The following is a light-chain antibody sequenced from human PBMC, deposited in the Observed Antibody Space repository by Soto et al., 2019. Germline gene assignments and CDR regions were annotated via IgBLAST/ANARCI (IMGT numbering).Light chain of an antibody. Sequence: EVVMTQSPATLSVSPGERATLSCRASQSVGTNLGWYQQRPGQAPRLLIYGASTRATGVPARFSGSGSGTEFTLTIRSLQSQDSAVYYCHQYDNWFPFTFGQGTRLEIK. V-gene: IGKV3-15*01. CDR2: GAS. CDR1: QSVGTN. J-gene: IGKJ5*01. CDR3: HQYDNWFPFT.